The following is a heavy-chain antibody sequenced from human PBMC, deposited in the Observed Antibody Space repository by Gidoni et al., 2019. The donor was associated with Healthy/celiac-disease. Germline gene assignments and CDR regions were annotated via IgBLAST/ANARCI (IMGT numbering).Heavy chain of an antibody. CDR1: GFTFSSSS. CDR2: IKQVGIEK. CDR3: ARDAGYCSGGSCPYYFDY. Sequence: EVQLVESGGGLVQPGGALRLACAASGFTFSSSSMSGVRQAPGKGLEWVANIKQVGIEKDYVDSVKGRFTISRDNAKNSLYLQMNSLRAEDTAVYYCARDAGYCSGGSCPYYFDYWGQGTRVTVSS. J-gene: IGHJ4*02. D-gene: IGHD2-15*01. V-gene: IGHV3-7*03.